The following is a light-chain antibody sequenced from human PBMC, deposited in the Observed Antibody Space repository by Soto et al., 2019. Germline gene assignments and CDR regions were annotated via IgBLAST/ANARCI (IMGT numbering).Light chain of an antibody. V-gene: IGKV3-15*01. CDR1: QSVSSN. CDR2: GAS. CDR3: QQYHNWPPGT. J-gene: IGKJ1*01. Sequence: EIVMTQSPATLSVSPGERATLSCRASQSVSSNLAWYQQKPGQTPRLLIYGASTRATGIPARFSGSGSGTEFTLTISILQSGDFAVYYCQQYHNWPPGTFGQGTKVEIK.